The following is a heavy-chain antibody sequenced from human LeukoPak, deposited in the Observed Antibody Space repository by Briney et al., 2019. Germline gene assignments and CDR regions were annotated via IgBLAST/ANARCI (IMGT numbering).Heavy chain of an antibody. V-gene: IGHV5-51*01. CDR2: IYPADSDA. CDR1: GYSFTSYW. Sequence: GESLKISCKGSGYSFTSYWIAGVRQMPGKGLEWMGIIYPADSDARYRPSFQGQVTISVDKSTNTAYLQWSSLKASDTAMYYCARTLWSAEVLSFFAYWGQRTLVTVSS. CDR3: ARTLWSAEVLSFFAY. J-gene: IGHJ4*02. D-gene: IGHD3-10*01.